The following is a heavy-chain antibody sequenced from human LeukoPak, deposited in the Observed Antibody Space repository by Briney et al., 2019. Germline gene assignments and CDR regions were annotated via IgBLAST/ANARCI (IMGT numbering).Heavy chain of an antibody. CDR3: ARDYRATTVTTHYYFDY. CDR1: GGSISSYY. D-gene: IGHD4-17*01. V-gene: IGHV4-39*07. J-gene: IGHJ4*02. CDR2: IYYSGST. Sequence: SETLSLTCTVSGGSISSYYWSWIRQPPGKGLEWIGSIYYSGSTYYNPSLKSRVTISVDTSKNQFSLKLSSVTAADTAVYYCARDYRATTVTTHYYFDYWGQGTLVTVSS.